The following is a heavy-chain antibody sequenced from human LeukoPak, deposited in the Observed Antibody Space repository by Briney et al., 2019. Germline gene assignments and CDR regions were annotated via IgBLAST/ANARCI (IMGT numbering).Heavy chain of an antibody. Sequence: SVKLSCKPSGYTFTGYYMHLVRQAPGQRLEWMGWINPNSGGTNYAQKFQGRVTMTRDTSISRAYMELSRLRSDDTAVYYCARVTPGYGDYTYYYYMDVWGKGTTVTISS. V-gene: IGHV1-2*02. CDR1: GYTFTGYY. J-gene: IGHJ6*03. CDR3: ARVTPGYGDYTYYYYMDV. D-gene: IGHD4-17*01. CDR2: INPNSGGT.